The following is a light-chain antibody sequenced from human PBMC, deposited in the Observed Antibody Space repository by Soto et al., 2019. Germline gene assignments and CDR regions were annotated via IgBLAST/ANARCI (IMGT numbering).Light chain of an antibody. J-gene: IGLJ1*01. Sequence: QSALTQPASVSGSPGQSITISCTGTSSDVGGYHYVSWYQQHPGKAPKLMSYDVSYRPSGVSDRFSGSKSGNTASLTISGLQSEDEADYYCDSYTSGSSYVFGTGTKLTV. CDR3: DSYTSGSSYV. CDR1: SSDVGGYHY. CDR2: DVS. V-gene: IGLV2-14*03.